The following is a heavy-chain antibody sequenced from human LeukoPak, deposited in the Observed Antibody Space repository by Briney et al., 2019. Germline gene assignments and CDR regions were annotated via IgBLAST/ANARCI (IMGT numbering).Heavy chain of an antibody. J-gene: IGHJ6*03. CDR1: GFTFSSYA. CDR2: ISGSGGST. D-gene: IGHD3-22*01. V-gene: IGHV3-23*01. Sequence: GGSLRLSCAASGFTFSSYAMSWVRQAPGKGLEWGSAISGSGGSTYYADSVKGRFTISRDNSKTTLYLQMNSLRAEDTAVYYCAKTGSSGPYYYYYVDVWGKGTTVTVSS. CDR3: AKTGSSGPYYYYYVDV.